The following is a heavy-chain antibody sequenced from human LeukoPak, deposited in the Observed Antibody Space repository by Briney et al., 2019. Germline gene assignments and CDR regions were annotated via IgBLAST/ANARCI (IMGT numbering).Heavy chain of an antibody. CDR3: AKETGAGSGWYDY. V-gene: IGHV3-23*01. CDR2: VRGSDAST. Sequence: PGGSLRLSCAASGFSFSNYAMSWVSHAPGKGLEWVSSVRGSDASTYYADSVKGRFAISTDNSKNQVSLQMNSLRAEDTAIYYCAKETGAGSGWYDYWGQGTLVTVSS. CDR1: GFSFSNYA. J-gene: IGHJ4*02. D-gene: IGHD6-19*01.